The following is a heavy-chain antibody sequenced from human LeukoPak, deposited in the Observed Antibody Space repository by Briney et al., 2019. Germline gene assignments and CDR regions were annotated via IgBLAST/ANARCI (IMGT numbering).Heavy chain of an antibody. D-gene: IGHD7-27*01. CDR1: GFSISSSW. CDR3: ARDPAWGAIDY. Sequence: GGSLRLSCAVSGFSISSSWMCWLRQTPGKGLEWVADKNEDGSGTYYVDSVKGRFTVSRDNAKNSLYLQMSSLRAEDTAVYYCARDPAWGAIDYWGQGTLVTVSS. CDR2: KNEDGSGT. V-gene: IGHV3-7*01. J-gene: IGHJ4*02.